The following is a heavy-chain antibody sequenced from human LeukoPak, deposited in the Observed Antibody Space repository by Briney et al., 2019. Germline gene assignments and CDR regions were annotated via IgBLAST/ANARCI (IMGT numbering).Heavy chain of an antibody. J-gene: IGHJ4*02. CDR2: TTNKANSYTT. CDR3: ARDHYGVQYYY. D-gene: IGHD4-17*01. Sequence: SGGSLRLSCAASGFTVSSNYINWVRQAPGKGLEWVGRTTNKANSYTTEYAASVKGRFTISRDDSKNSLYLQMNSLKTEDTAVYYCARDHYGVQYYYWGQGTLVTVSS. V-gene: IGHV3-72*01. CDR1: GFTVSSNY.